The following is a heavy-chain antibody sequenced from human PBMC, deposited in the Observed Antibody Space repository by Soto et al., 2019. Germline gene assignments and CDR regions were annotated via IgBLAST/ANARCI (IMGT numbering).Heavy chain of an antibody. CDR2: MSSSGSNI. D-gene: IGHD3-22*01. Sequence: PGGSLRLSCAASGFTFSDYYMSWIRQAPGKGLEWVSYMSSSGSNINYADSVKGRFTISRDNSKNTLFLQMDSLRAEDTALYYCAREKGKSDSRGSWDAFDIWGQGTMVTVSS. CDR3: AREKGKSDSRGSWDAFDI. J-gene: IGHJ3*02. CDR1: GFTFSDYY. V-gene: IGHV3-11*01.